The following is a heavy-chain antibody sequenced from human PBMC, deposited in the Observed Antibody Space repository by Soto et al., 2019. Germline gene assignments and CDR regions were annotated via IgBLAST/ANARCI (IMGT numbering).Heavy chain of an antibody. D-gene: IGHD3-16*01. J-gene: IGHJ3*02. CDR3: PTFTFGRPFDT. CDR1: GFTFSSYA. Sequence: GGSLRLSCSASGFTFSSYAMHWVRQAPGKGLEWVSAISGSGFSTYYADSVKGRFSISSDSSKNTLFLQMNSLRADDTAVYFFPTFTFGRPFDTWGQGTMVT. V-gene: IGHV3-23*01. CDR2: ISGSGFST.